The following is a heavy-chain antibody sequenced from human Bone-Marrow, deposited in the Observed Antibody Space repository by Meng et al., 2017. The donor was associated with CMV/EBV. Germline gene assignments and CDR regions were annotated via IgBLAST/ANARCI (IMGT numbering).Heavy chain of an antibody. V-gene: IGHV1-69*04. CDR2: IIPILGIA. D-gene: IGHD1-7*01. CDR1: GYTFTSYD. Sequence: SVKVSCKASGYTFTSYDINWVRQAPGQGLEWMGRIIPILGIANYAQKFQGRVTITADKSTSTAYMELSSLRSEDTAVYYCASITGTTSNWFDPWGQGTLVTVSS. J-gene: IGHJ5*02. CDR3: ASITGTTSNWFDP.